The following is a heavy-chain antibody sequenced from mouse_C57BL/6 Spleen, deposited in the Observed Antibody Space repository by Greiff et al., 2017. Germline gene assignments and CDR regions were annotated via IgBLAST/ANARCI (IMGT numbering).Heavy chain of an antibody. CDR3: ARSGYSNCGGAMDY. CDR2: INPGDGDT. CDR1: GYAFSSSW. V-gene: IGHV1-82*01. J-gene: IGHJ4*01. Sequence: QVQLKQSGPELVKPGASVKISCKASGYAFSSSWMNWVKQRPGKGLEWIGRINPGDGDTNYNGKFKGKATLTADKSSSTAYMQLSSLKSEDSAVYFCARSGYSNCGGAMDYWGQGTSVTVSS. D-gene: IGHD2-5*01.